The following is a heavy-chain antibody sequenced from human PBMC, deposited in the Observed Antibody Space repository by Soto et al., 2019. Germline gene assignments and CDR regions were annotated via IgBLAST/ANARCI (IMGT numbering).Heavy chain of an antibody. CDR1: GFTFSSYW. CDR2: IKQDGSDK. D-gene: IGHD3-3*01. CDR3: ARGLIYLAH. J-gene: IGHJ1*01. V-gene: IGHV3-7*01. Sequence: VGSLRLSCAASGFTFSSYWMTWVRQPPGKGLEWVANIKQDGSDKYYVDSVKGRFTISRDNAKNSLYLQMNSLRVDDTAVYFCARGLIYLAHWGQGTLVTVSS.